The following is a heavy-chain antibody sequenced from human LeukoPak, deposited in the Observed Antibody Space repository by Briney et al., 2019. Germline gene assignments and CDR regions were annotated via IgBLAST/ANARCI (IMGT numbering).Heavy chain of an antibody. CDR2: ISVYSDDT. CDR1: GYTFTNYA. D-gene: IGHD3-22*01. V-gene: IGHV1-18*01. J-gene: IGHJ4*02. CDR3: AREADSSGYFFRPDY. Sequence: ASVKVSCKASGYTFTNYAISWVRQAPGQGLEWMGWISVYSDDTKSAQNLQGRITMTKDTSTSTAYTELRSLRSDDTAVYYCAREADSSGYFFRPDYWGQGTLVTVSS.